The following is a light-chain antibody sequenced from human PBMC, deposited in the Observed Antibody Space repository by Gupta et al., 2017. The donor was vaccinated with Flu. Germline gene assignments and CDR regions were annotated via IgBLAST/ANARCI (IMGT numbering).Light chain of an antibody. CDR3: QQSYGLPYT. Sequence: DIHLTQSPPFLSASVGDTVTISCRASRGIVAELNWYQQRPGQPPKLLMHDASILESGVPSRFSGTRTGADFTLTINGLQPEDVATYYCQQSYGLPYTFGGGTKMEVK. CDR2: DAS. CDR1: RGIVAE. V-gene: IGKV1-39*01. J-gene: IGKJ4*01.